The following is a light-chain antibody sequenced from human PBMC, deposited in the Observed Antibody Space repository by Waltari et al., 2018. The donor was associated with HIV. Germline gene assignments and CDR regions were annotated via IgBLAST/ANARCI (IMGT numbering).Light chain of an antibody. V-gene: IGLV1-47*01. CDR2: RNN. CDR1: SPSIGSAY. J-gene: IGLJ2*01. Sequence: QAVLTQPPSASRTPGQRVTMLWSGSSPSIGSAYVSWYVHRPGTAPKLLIYRNNQRPSGVPDRFSGSKSGTSASLAISGLRSEDEADYYCAAWDDGMSGSHVVFGRGTKLTVL. CDR3: AAWDDGMSGSHVV.